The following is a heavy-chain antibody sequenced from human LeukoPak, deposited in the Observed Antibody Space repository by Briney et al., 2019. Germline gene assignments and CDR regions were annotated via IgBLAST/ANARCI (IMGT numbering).Heavy chain of an antibody. V-gene: IGHV5-51*01. CDR1: GYSFTSYW. D-gene: IGHD3-22*01. J-gene: IGHJ1*01. CDR3: ARSSNYYDSSGYPAEYFQH. CDR2: IYPGDSDT. Sequence: GESLKISCKGSGYSFTSYWIGWVRQMPGKGLEWMGIIYPGDSDTRYSPSFQGQVTISADKSNSTAYLQWSSLKASDTAMYYCARSSNYYDSSGYPAEYFQHWGQGTLVTVSS.